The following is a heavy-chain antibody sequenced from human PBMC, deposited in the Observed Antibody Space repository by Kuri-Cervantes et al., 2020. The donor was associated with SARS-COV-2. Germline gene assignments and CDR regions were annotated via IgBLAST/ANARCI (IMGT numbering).Heavy chain of an antibody. CDR1: GGSISSGDYY. D-gene: IGHD6-19*01. Sequence: SETLSLTCTVSGGSISSGDYYWSWIRQHPGKGLEWIGYIYYSGSTYYNPSLKSRVTISVDTSKNQFSLKLSSVTAADTAVYYCARESGSSGWYGSDYWGQGTLVTVSS. CDR2: IYYSGST. V-gene: IGHV4-31*03. CDR3: ARESGSSGWYGSDY. J-gene: IGHJ4*02.